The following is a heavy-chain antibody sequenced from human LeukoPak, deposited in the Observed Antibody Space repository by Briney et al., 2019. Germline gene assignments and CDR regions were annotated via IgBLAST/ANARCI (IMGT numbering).Heavy chain of an antibody. Sequence: GGSLRLSCEASGFTFDNYAMHWVRQAPGRRLEWVAVISFDGNQEYYPDSVKGRFTISRDNSKNTLYLQMNGLKTEDTAVYYCAREGSIVARTDYXGQGALVIVSS. CDR2: ISFDGNQE. D-gene: IGHD3-16*02. CDR1: GFTFDNYA. J-gene: IGHJ4*02. CDR3: AREGSIVARTDY. V-gene: IGHV3-30-3*01.